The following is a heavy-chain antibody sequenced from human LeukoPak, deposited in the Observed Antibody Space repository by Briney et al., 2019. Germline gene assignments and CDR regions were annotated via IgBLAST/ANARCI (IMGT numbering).Heavy chain of an antibody. CDR2: FNLGGGT. D-gene: IGHD3-22*01. CDR1: GGSFGDYY. Sequence: SETLSLTCAVDGGSFGDYYWSWIRQPPGRGLEWIGEFNLGGGTNYNPSLRSRLTISVDAAKSQASLKLSSVTPVDTALYYCARIYNDTSGNHNQAFDMWGQGTMVTVSS. V-gene: IGHV4-34*01. CDR3: ARIYNDTSGNHNQAFDM. J-gene: IGHJ3*02.